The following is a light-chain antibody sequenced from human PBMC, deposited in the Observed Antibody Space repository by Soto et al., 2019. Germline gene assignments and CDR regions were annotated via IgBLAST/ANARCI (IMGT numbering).Light chain of an antibody. CDR2: LNSDGSH. J-gene: IGLJ3*02. Sequence: LVLTQSPSASASLGASVKLTCTLSRGHSSYAIAWHQQQPEKGPWYLMRLNSDGSHTKGDGIPDRFSGSSSGAERYPTISRLQSEDEADYYGQTWGTGIWVFGGGTKVTVL. CDR1: RGHSSYA. CDR3: QTWGTGIWV. V-gene: IGLV4-69*01.